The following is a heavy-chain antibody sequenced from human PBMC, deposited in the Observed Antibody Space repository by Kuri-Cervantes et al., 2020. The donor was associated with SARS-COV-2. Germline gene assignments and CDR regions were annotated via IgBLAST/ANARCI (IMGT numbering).Heavy chain of an antibody. D-gene: IGHD2-2*01. Sequence: GGSLRLSCAASGFTFSDYYMSWIRQAPGKGLEWVSYISSSSSYTNYADSVKGRFTISRDNSKNTLYLQMNSLRAEDTAVYYCAKCIVLVPAAEWFFDYWGQGTLVTVSS. CDR3: AKCIVLVPAAEWFFDY. CDR2: ISSSSSYT. V-gene: IGHV3-11*03. J-gene: IGHJ4*02. CDR1: GFTFSDYY.